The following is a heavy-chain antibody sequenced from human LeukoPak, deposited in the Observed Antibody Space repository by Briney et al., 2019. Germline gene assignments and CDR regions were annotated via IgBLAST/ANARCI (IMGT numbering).Heavy chain of an antibody. J-gene: IGHJ4*02. CDR3: AREAGYSFDY. D-gene: IGHD5-18*01. Sequence: SETLSLTCTVSGGSISSHYWSWIRQPPGKGLEWIGYIYYSGSTNYNPSLKSRVTISVDTSKNQFSLKLSSVTAADTAVYYCAREAGYSFDYWGQRTLVTVSS. V-gene: IGHV4-59*11. CDR2: IYYSGST. CDR1: GGSISSHY.